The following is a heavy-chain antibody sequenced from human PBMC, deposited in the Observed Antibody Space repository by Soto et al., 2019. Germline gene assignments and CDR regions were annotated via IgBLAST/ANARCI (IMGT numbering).Heavy chain of an antibody. CDR3: ASRVDSGWAPGAEYFQH. Sequence: GGSLRLSCAASGFTFSSYWMHWVRQAPGKGLVWVSRINSDGSSTSYADSVKGRFTISRDNAKNTLYLQMNSLRAEDTAVYYCASRVDSGWAPGAEYFQHWGQGTLVTVSS. V-gene: IGHV3-74*01. J-gene: IGHJ1*01. D-gene: IGHD6-19*01. CDR2: INSDGSST. CDR1: GFTFSSYW.